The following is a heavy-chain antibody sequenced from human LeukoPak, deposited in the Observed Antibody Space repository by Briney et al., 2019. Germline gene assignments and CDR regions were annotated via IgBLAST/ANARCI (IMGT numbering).Heavy chain of an antibody. J-gene: IGHJ4*02. V-gene: IGHV1-69*04. D-gene: IGHD5-24*01. CDR1: GGTFSSYA. Sequence: SVTVSFTSSGGTFSSYAISWVRQAPGQGLEWMGRIIPIFGIANYAQKFQGRVTITADKSTSTAYMELSSLRSEDTAVYYCARGGEMATAIDYWGQGTLVTVSS. CDR2: IIPIFGIA. CDR3: ARGGEMATAIDY.